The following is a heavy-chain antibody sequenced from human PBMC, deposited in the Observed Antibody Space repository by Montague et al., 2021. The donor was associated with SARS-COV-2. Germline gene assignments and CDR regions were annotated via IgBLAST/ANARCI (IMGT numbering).Heavy chain of an antibody. CDR3: ARGSYYDYAFDI. CDR1: GGSISSYY. J-gene: IGHJ3*02. D-gene: IGHD3-22*01. Sequence: SETLSLTCTVSGGSISSYYWSWIRQPQGKGLERIGYIIYCGSTNYNHSLKSRGPISVDTSKNQFSLKLSSVTAADTAVYYCARGSYYDYAFDIWGQGTMVTVSS. V-gene: IGHV4-59*01. CDR2: IIYCGST.